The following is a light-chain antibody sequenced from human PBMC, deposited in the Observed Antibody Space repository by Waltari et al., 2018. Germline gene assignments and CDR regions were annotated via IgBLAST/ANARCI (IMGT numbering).Light chain of an antibody. V-gene: IGKV4-1*01. J-gene: IGKJ4*01. CDR3: QQYYTPPALT. CDR2: WAS. Sequence: DIVLTQSPDSLAASLGERATINCTYSQSVLYTSVNKNYLAWYQHKLGQPPKLLISWASVREPGVPDRFSGSGSGTDFTLTIASLQAEDVAIYYCQQYYTPPALTFGGGTKVQI. CDR1: QSVLYTSVNKNY.